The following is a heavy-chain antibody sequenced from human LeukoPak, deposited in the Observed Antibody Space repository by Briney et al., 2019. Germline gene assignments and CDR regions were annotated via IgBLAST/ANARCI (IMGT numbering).Heavy chain of an antibody. CDR3: ATLIRADYDYGDLTYMYFFDG. CDR2: IIGSGGST. Sequence: GGSLRLSCAASGFTFSSFAMSCVPAAPGEGREWVSAIIGSGGSTYYADPVKGRFTISRDNSKNTLYLQMNSLRAEDTAVYYCATLIRADYDYGDLTYMYFFDGWGQGSLVTVSS. D-gene: IGHD4-17*01. V-gene: IGHV3-23*01. CDR1: GFTFSSFA. J-gene: IGHJ4*02.